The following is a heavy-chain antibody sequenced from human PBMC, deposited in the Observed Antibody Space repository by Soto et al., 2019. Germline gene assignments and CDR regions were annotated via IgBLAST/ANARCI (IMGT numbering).Heavy chain of an antibody. V-gene: IGHV3-74*01. Sequence: EVQLVESGGDLVQPGGSLRLSCAASGFTSSSYWMHWVRQAPGKGLVWVSRIRSDGSHTSYADSVKGRFTISRDNAKNALYLQRSSLGAEDTAVYYCAGEGGSHSSEVADYWGQGNLVTVSS. D-gene: IGHD1-26*01. J-gene: IGHJ4*02. CDR1: GFTSSSYW. CDR3: AGEGGSHSSEVADY. CDR2: IRSDGSHT.